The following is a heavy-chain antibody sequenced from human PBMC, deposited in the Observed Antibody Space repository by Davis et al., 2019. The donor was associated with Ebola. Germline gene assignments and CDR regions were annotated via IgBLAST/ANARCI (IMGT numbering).Heavy chain of an antibody. CDR1: GYTFTTYG. CDR3: VRVFSGSYSFDF. D-gene: IGHD3-10*01. CDR2: ISPYNGNT. J-gene: IGHJ4*02. V-gene: IGHV1-18*01. Sequence: ASVTVSCMASGYTFTTYGISWVRQAPGQGLEWMGWISPYNGNTNYAQKLQGRVTMTTDTSTSTAYMELRSLRSDDTAVYYCVRVFSGSYSFDFWGQGTLVTVSS.